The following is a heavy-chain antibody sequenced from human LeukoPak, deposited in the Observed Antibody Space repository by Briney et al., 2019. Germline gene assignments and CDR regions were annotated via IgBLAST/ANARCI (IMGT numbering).Heavy chain of an antibody. J-gene: IGHJ4*02. CDR2: ISYDGSNK. CDR3: TRDVNNAYYYGDSGFWD. V-gene: IGHV3-30*14. D-gene: IGHD3-10*01. CDR1: GFTFSSYA. Sequence: GGSLRLSCAASGFTFSSYAMHWVRQAPGKGLEWVAVISYDGSNKYYSDSVKGRFTISRDDSKNTLYLQMDSLRAEDTAVYYCTRDVNNAYYYGDSGFWDWGQGTLVTVSS.